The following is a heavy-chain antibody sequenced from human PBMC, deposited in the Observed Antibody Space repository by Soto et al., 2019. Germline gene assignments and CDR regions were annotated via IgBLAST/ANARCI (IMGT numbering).Heavy chain of an antibody. CDR2: INHSGST. Sequence: SETLSLTCAVYGGSFSGYYWSWIRQPPGKGLEWIGEINHSGSTNYNPSLKSRVTISVDTSKNQFSLKLSSVTAADTAVYYCARATDYDILTGYYRPWFDPWGQGTLVTVSS. CDR1: GGSFSGYY. V-gene: IGHV4-34*01. J-gene: IGHJ5*02. D-gene: IGHD3-9*01. CDR3: ARATDYDILTGYYRPWFDP.